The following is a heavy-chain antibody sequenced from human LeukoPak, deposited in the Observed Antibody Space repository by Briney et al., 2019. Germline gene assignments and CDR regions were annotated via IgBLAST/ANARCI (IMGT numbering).Heavy chain of an antibody. CDR1: GFTFSDYY. CDR3: ARAIFGVVILYYMDV. CDR2: ISSSGSTI. V-gene: IGHV3-11*04. Sequence: GGSLRLSCAASGFTFSDYYMSWIRQAPGKGLEGVSYISSSGSTIYYADSVKGRFTISRDNAKNSLYLQMKSLRAEDTAVYYCARAIFGVVILYYMDVWGKGTTVTVSS. J-gene: IGHJ6*03. D-gene: IGHD3-3*01.